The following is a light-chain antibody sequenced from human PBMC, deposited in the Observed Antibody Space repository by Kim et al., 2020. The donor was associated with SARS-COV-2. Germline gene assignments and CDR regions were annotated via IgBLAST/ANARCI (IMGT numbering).Light chain of an antibody. CDR3: QQYYDTPLT. Sequence: ATINCKSSHSVLYSCINKSYFAWYQQKPGQPPKLLMYWASTRASGVPDLFSGSGSGTDFTLTISSLQAEDVAVYYCQQYYDTPLTFGGGTKVDIK. J-gene: IGKJ4*01. CDR2: WAS. V-gene: IGKV4-1*01. CDR1: HSVLYSCINKSY.